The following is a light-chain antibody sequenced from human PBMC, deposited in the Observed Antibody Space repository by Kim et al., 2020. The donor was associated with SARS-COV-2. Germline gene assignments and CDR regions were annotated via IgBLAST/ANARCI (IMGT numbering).Light chain of an antibody. V-gene: IGKV3D-15*01. CDR1: QTISNG. CDR3: HHYNNWPPLFT. J-gene: IGKJ2*01. Sequence: SPGESATLSCRASQTISNGLAWYRQKPGQAPTLLIYGASNRATDIPARFSGSGSGTEFTLTISSLQSEDFAVYYCHHYNNWPPLFTFGQGTKLEIK. CDR2: GAS.